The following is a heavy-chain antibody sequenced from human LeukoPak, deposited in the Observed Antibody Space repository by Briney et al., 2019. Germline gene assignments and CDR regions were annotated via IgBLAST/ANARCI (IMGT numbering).Heavy chain of an antibody. CDR3: SKASGLGSGGPGFVF. D-gene: IGHD2-15*01. J-gene: IGHJ4*02. Sequence: ASVTVYSRASGYAYTGYYVHWVRQAPGQGLEWRGWINPNSGGRNYAQKFQGRVTMTRVTSISTAYLELSRLRSDDTAVYYCSKASGLGSGGPGFVFWDQGTLVSVSS. CDR2: INPNSGGR. CDR1: GYAYTGYY. V-gene: IGHV1-2*02.